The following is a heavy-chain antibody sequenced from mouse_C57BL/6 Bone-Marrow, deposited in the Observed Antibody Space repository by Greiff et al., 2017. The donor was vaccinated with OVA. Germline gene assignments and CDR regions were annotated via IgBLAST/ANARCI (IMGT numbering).Heavy chain of an antibody. V-gene: IGHV1-80*01. J-gene: IGHJ1*03. Sequence: QVQLQQSGAELVKPGASVKISCKASGYAFSSYWMNWVKQRPGKGLEWIGQIYPGDGDTNYNGKFKGKATLTADKSSSTAYMQLSSLTSEDSAVYFCARPFYYYGSREYFDVWGTGTTVTVSS. CDR3: ARPFYYYGSREYFDV. D-gene: IGHD1-1*01. CDR1: GYAFSSYW. CDR2: IYPGDGDT.